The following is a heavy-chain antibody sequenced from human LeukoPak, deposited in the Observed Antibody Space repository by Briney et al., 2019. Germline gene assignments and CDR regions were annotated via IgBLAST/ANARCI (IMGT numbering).Heavy chain of an antibody. J-gene: IGHJ4*02. Sequence: GGSLRLSCAASEFTFSSYAMSWVRQAPGKGLEWVSAISGSGGSTYYADSVKGRFTISRDNSKNTLYLQMNSLRAEDTAVYYCAKEPHYDILTGYYDYWGQGTLVTVPS. CDR1: EFTFSSYA. CDR2: ISGSGGST. V-gene: IGHV3-23*01. CDR3: AKEPHYDILTGYYDY. D-gene: IGHD3-9*01.